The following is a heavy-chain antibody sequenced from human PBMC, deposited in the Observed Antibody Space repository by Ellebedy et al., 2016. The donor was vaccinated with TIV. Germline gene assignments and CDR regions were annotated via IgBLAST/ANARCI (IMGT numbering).Heavy chain of an antibody. J-gene: IGHJ4*02. CDR1: GGSISSYY. V-gene: IGHV4-59*01. CDR3: ARGRTRRITMVRGVIDY. Sequence: SETLSLTXTVSGGSISSYYWSWIRQPPGKGLEWIGYIYYSGSTNYNPSLKSRVTISVDTSKNQFSLKLSSVTAADTAVYYCARGRTRRITMVRGVIDYWGQGTLVTVSS. D-gene: IGHD3-10*01. CDR2: IYYSGST.